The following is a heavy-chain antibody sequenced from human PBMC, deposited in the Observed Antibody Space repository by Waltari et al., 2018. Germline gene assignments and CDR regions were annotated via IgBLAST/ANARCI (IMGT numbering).Heavy chain of an antibody. CDR3: AKSKGRLPPYYDSSKPGRFDY. CDR2: ISGSVGST. V-gene: IGHV3-23*01. Sequence: EVQLLESGGGLVQPGGSLRLSCAASGFTFSSYAMSWVRQAPGKGLEWVSAISGSVGSTYYADSVKGRFTISRDNAKNTLYLQMNSLRAEDTAVYYCAKSKGRLPPYYDSSKPGRFDYWGQGTLVTVSS. D-gene: IGHD3-22*01. J-gene: IGHJ4*02. CDR1: GFTFSSYA.